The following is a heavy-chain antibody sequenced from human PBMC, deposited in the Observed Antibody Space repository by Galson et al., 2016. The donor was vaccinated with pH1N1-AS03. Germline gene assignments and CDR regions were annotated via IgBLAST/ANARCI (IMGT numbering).Heavy chain of an antibody. CDR3: AKVGGWQWLVP. Sequence: SLRLSCAASGFTFSSSAMTWVRQAPGKGLNWVSYISANADSTYYADSVKGRFTISRDNSKYTLYLQLNSLRPEDTAVSYWAKVGGWQWLVPGGQGTLVTVPS. CDR2: ISANADST. J-gene: IGHJ4*02. D-gene: IGHD6-19*01. V-gene: IGHV3-23*01. CDR1: GFTFSSSA.